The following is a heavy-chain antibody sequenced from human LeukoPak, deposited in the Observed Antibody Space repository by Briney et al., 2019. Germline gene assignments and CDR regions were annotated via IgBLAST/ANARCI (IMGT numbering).Heavy chain of an antibody. J-gene: IGHJ5*02. CDR3: AGGSSSSGWFDP. Sequence: PSQTLSLTCTVSGGSISSGDYYWSWIRQPPGKALEWIGYIYYSGSTYYNPSLKSRVTISVDTSKNQFSLKLSSVTAADTAVYYCAGGSSSSGWFDPWGQGTLVTVSS. V-gene: IGHV4-30-4*01. CDR2: IYYSGST. CDR1: GGSISSGDYY. D-gene: IGHD6-6*01.